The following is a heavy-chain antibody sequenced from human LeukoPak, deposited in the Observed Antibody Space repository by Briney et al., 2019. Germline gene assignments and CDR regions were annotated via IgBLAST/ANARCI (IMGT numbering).Heavy chain of an antibody. D-gene: IGHD1-26*01. CDR1: GGSISSYY. Sequence: SETLSPTCTVSGGSISSYYWSWIRQPPGKGLEWIGYIYYSGSTNYNPSPKSRVTISVDTSKNQFSLKLSSVTAADTAVYYCAREGSYYYYGMDVWGQGTTVTVSS. CDR3: AREGSYYYYGMDV. J-gene: IGHJ6*02. CDR2: IYYSGST. V-gene: IGHV4-59*01.